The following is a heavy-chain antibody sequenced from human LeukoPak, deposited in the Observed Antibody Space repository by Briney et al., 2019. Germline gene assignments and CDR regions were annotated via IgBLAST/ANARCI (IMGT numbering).Heavy chain of an antibody. CDR3: ARRQDTVTTGGLGENLDY. J-gene: IGHJ4*02. CDR2: ISRGSRTI. V-gene: IGHV3-48*01. Sequence: QTGGSLRLSCAASGFTFSTYSMNWVRQAPGKGLEWVSYISRGSRTIYYAVSVKGRFTISRDDSKNSLYLQMNSLRAEDTAVYYCARRQDTVTTGGLGENLDYWGQGTLVTVSS. CDR1: GFTFSTYS. D-gene: IGHD4-17*01.